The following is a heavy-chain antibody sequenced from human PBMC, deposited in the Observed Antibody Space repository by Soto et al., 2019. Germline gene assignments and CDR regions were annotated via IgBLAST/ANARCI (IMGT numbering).Heavy chain of an antibody. Sequence: QVQLVQSGAEVKKPGASVKVSCKASGYTFTSYDINWVRQATGQGLEWMGWMNPNSGNTGYAQKFQGRVTMTRNTSLRTVYMEVTSVRYEDTDVYYCAREMTTRRRDLGGHGTTVPVSS. CDR3: AREMTTRRRDL. CDR2: MNPNSGNT. CDR1: GYTFTSYD. D-gene: IGHD1-1*01. V-gene: IGHV1-8*01. J-gene: IGHJ6*02.